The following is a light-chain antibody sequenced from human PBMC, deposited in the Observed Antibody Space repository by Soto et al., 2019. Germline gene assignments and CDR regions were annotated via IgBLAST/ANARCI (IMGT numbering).Light chain of an antibody. CDR1: SSDVGGYNY. CDR3: KSYTSSSTLV. CDR2: EVS. J-gene: IGLJ2*01. V-gene: IGLV2-14*01. Sequence: QSALTQPASVSGSPGQSITISCTGTSSDVGGYNYVSWYQQHPGKAPKLMIYEVSNRPSGGSNRFSGSKSGNTASLTISGLQAEDEADYYCKSYTSSSTLVFGEGTKLTVL.